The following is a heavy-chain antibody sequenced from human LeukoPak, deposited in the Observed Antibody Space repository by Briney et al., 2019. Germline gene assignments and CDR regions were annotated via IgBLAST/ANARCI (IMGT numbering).Heavy chain of an antibody. Sequence: PGGSLRLSCAASGFTFSSYAMSWVRQAPGKGLEWVSSISGSGASTYHADSVKGRFTISRDNSKSTLHLQMNSLRAEDTAVYYCAKSPAYYYDSSSYTRLDYWGQGTLVTVSS. CDR3: AKSPAYYYDSSSYTRLDY. CDR2: ISGSGAST. J-gene: IGHJ4*02. D-gene: IGHD3-22*01. CDR1: GFTFSSYA. V-gene: IGHV3-23*01.